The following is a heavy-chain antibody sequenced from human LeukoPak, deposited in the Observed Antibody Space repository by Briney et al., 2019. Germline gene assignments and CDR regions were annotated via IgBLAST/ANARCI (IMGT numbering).Heavy chain of an antibody. D-gene: IGHD1-26*01. J-gene: IGHJ3*02. V-gene: IGHV1-2*02. CDR3: ARSKTSGSYYPFDAFDI. Sequence: ASVKVSCKASGYTFTGYYMHWVRQAPGQGLEWMGWINPSSGGTNYAQKFQGRVTMTRDTSISTAYMELSRLRSDDTAVYYCARSKTSGSYYPFDAFDIWGQGTMVTVSS. CDR1: GYTFTGYY. CDR2: INPSSGGT.